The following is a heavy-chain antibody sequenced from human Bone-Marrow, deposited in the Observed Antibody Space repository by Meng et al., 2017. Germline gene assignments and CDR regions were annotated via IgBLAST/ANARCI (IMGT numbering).Heavy chain of an antibody. CDR2: ISGSGGST. CDR1: GFTFSSYA. V-gene: IGHV3-23*01. D-gene: IGHD1-26*01. Sequence: GGSLRLSCAASGFTFSSYAMSWVRQAPGKGLEWVSAISGSGGSTYYADSVKGRFTISRDNSKNTLYLQMNSLRAEDTAVYYFAKDEQRSGSYADYWGQGTLVTVSS. CDR3: AKDEQRSGSYADY. J-gene: IGHJ4*02.